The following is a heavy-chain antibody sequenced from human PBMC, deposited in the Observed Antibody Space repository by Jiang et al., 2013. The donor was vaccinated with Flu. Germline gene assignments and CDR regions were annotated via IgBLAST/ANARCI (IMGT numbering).Heavy chain of an antibody. V-gene: IGHV4-61*02. CDR2: IYTSGST. D-gene: IGHD3-3*01. CDR1: GGSISSGSYY. CDR3: ARDRGQNYDFWSGPFDY. Sequence: CSGLVKPSQTLSLTCTVSGGSISSGSYYWSWIRQPAGKGLEWIGRIYTSGSTNYNPSLKSRVTISVDTSKNQFSLKLSSVTAADTAVYYCARDRGQNYDFWSGPFDYWGQGTLVTVSS. J-gene: IGHJ4*02.